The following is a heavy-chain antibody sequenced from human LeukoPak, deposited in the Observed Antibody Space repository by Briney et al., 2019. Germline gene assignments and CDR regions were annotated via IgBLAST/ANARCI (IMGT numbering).Heavy chain of an antibody. CDR2: IYTSGGT. V-gene: IGHV4-61*02. J-gene: IGHJ4*02. CDR1: GGSISSGSYY. D-gene: IGHD3-9*01. CDR3: ARTSWRGDILTGYYIGGAYYFDY. Sequence: PSQTLSLTCTVSGGSISSGSYYWSWIRQPAGKGLEWIGRIYTSGGTNYNPSLKSRVTISVDTSKNKFSLKLSSVTAADTAVYYCARTSWRGDILTGYYIGGAYYFDYWGQGTLVTVSS.